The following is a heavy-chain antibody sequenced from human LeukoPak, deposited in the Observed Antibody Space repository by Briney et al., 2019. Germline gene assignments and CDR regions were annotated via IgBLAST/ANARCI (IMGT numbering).Heavy chain of an antibody. Sequence: PSETLSLTCTVSGGSISSGGYYWSWIRQHPGKGLEWIGYIYYSGSTYYNPSLKSRVTISVDTSKNQFSLKLSSVTAADTAVYYCARSWSHNWFDPWGQGTLVTVSS. J-gene: IGHJ5*02. V-gene: IGHV4-31*03. D-gene: IGHD6-13*01. CDR3: ARSWSHNWFDP. CDR2: IYYSGST. CDR1: GGSISSGGYY.